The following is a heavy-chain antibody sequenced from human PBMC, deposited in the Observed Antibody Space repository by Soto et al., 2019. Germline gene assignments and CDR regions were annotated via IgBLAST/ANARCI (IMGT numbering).Heavy chain of an antibody. V-gene: IGHV4-59*01. CDR1: GGSISSYY. CDR3: ARVEVGYDILTGYPTYNWFDP. D-gene: IGHD3-9*01. Sequence: PSETLSLTCTVSGGSISSYYWSWIRQPPGKGLECIGYIYYSGSTNYNPSLKSRVTISVDTSKNQFSLKLSSVTAADTAVYYCARVEVGYDILTGYPTYNWFDPWGQGTLVTVSS. CDR2: IYYSGST. J-gene: IGHJ5*02.